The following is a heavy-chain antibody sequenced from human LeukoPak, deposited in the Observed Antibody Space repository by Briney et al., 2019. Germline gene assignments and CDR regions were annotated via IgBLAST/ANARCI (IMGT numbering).Heavy chain of an antibody. CDR1: GGSFSSGDFF. Sequence: PSQTLSLTCTVSGGSFSSGDFFWSWIRQPPGKGLEWIGYIYYSGSTYYNPSLKSRVTISVGTSNNQFSLKLTSVTAADTAVYYCAAETLLTDSQGMMDYWGQGTLVTVSS. CDR2: IYYSGST. J-gene: IGHJ4*02. V-gene: IGHV4-30-4*01. CDR3: AAETLLTDSQGMMDY. D-gene: IGHD3-9*01.